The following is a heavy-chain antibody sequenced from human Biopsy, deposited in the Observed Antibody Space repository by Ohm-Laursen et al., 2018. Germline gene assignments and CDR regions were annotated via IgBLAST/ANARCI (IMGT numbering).Heavy chain of an antibody. D-gene: IGHD6-19*01. V-gene: IGHV4-59*01. CDR3: ARTPGKAVAGRFLDL. Sequence: SETLSLTCTVSRDSISNYYWIWIRQSPGKGLEWIGYIYYTGSTNYNPSVKSRVTISVDTSKNQFSLKLNSVTAADTAVYYCARTPGKAVAGRFLDLWGRGTLVTVSS. CDR1: RDSISNYY. J-gene: IGHJ2*01. CDR2: IYYTGST.